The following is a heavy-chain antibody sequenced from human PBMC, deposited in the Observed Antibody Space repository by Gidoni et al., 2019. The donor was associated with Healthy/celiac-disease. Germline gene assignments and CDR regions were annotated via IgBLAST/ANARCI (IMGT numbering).Heavy chain of an antibody. CDR1: GYSISSGYY. CDR3: ARAYGSGSYHDY. Sequence: QVQLQESGPGLVMPSETLSLTCAVSGYSISSGYYLGWIRQPPGKGLEWSGRSYHSGSTYYNPSLKSRVTKSVDTSKSQFSLKLSSVTAADTAVYSCARAYGSGSYHDYWGQGTLVTVSS. V-gene: IGHV4-38-2*01. D-gene: IGHD3-10*01. J-gene: IGHJ4*02. CDR2: SYHSGST.